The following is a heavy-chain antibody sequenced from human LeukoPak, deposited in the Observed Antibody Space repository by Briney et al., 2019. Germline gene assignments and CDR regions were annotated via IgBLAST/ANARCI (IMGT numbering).Heavy chain of an antibody. CDR1: GGTFSSYA. V-gene: IGHV1-69*05. J-gene: IGHJ4*02. D-gene: IGHD6-19*01. CDR3: ANRAVPPWYSSGWYYFDY. Sequence: SVKVSCKASGGTFSSYAISWVRQAPGQGLEWMGRIIPIFGTANYAQKFQGRVTITTDESTSTAYMELSSLRSEDTAVYYCANRAVPPWYSSGWYYFDYWGQGTLVTVSS. CDR2: IIPIFGTA.